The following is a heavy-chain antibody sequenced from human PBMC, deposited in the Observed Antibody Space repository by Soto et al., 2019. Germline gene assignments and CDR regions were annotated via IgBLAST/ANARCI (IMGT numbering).Heavy chain of an antibody. CDR3: ARDIRDYYDSSGTNDAFDI. CDR1: GGSISSYY. J-gene: IGHJ3*02. Sequence: SETLSLTXTVSGGSISSYYWSWIRQPAGKGLEWIGRIYTSGSTNYNPSLKSRVTMSVDTSKNQFSLKLSSVTAADTAVYYCARDIRDYYDSSGTNDAFDIWGQGTMVTVSS. V-gene: IGHV4-4*07. CDR2: IYTSGST. D-gene: IGHD3-22*01.